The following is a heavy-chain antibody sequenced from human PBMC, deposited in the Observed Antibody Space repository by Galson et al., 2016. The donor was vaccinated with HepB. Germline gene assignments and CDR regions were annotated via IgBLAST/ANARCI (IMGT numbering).Heavy chain of an antibody. V-gene: IGHV1-18*01. Sequence: SVKVSCKAPGYTLSNYGITWVRQAPGKGLEWMGWISANNANTNYTQSLQGRVTMTTDTTTSTAYMELRSLRYDDTAVYYCASVPHFQWLVHYYRMDVWGQGTTVTVSS. CDR3: ASVPHFQWLVHYYRMDV. J-gene: IGHJ6*02. D-gene: IGHD6-19*01. CDR2: ISANNANT. CDR1: GYTLSNYG.